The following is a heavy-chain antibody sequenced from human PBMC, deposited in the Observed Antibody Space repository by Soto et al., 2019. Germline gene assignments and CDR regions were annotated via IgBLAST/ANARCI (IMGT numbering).Heavy chain of an antibody. CDR1: GYTFTSYD. J-gene: IGHJ4*02. Sequence: QVQLVQSGAEVKKPGASVKVSCKVSGYTFTSYDINWVRQATGQGLEWMGWMNPNNGNTGFAQKFQGRITMTRNTSISTAYIELSCLRSEDTAVYYCATSGSGWYLFWGQGTLVTVSS. CDR2: MNPNNGNT. V-gene: IGHV1-8*01. D-gene: IGHD6-19*01. CDR3: ATSGSGWYLF.